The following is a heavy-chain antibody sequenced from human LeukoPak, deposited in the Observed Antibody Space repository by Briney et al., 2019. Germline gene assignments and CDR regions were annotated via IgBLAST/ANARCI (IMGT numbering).Heavy chain of an antibody. CDR1: GFTFTDFA. CDR3: ARDGPGDSYGMDV. D-gene: IGHD3-10*01. Sequence: GGSLRLSCAASGFTFTDFAMNWVRQAPGKGLEWVSTISASGTITYYADSVKGRCTISRDYSKNTVYLQMNSLRAEDTAVYYCARDGPGDSYGMDVWGQGTTVTVSS. V-gene: IGHV3-23*01. J-gene: IGHJ6*02. CDR2: ISASGTIT.